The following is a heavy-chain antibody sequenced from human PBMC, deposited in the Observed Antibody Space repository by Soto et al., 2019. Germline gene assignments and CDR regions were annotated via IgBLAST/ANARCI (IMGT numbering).Heavy chain of an antibody. J-gene: IGHJ4*02. V-gene: IGHV3-30-3*01. CDR1: GFTFSSYA. Sequence: QVQLVESGGGVVQPGRSLRLSCAASGFTFSSYAMHWVRQAPGKGLEWVAVISYDGSNKYYADSVKGRFTISRDNSKNTLYLQMNSLSAEDTAVYYCARDKYSSGWWDWGQGTLVTVSS. CDR3: ARDKYSSGWWD. CDR2: ISYDGSNK. D-gene: IGHD6-19*01.